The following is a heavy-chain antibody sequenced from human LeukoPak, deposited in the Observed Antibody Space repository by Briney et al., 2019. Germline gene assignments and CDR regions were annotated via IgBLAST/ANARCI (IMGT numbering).Heavy chain of an antibody. J-gene: IGHJ5*02. CDR1: GGSISSYY. Sequence: PSETLSLTCTVSGGSISSYYWSWIRHPAGKGLEWIGRIYTSGSTNYNPSLKSRVTMSVDTSKNQFSLNLSSVTAADTAVYYCARASMGPLDNWFDPWGQGTLVTVSS. CDR2: IYTSGST. CDR3: ARASMGPLDNWFDP. V-gene: IGHV4-4*07. D-gene: IGHD3-3*01.